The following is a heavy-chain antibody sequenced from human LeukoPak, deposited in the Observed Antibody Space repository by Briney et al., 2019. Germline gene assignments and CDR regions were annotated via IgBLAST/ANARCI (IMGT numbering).Heavy chain of an antibody. D-gene: IGHD2-21*02. Sequence: PGGSLRLSCAASGFTFSDYYMSWIRQAPGKGLEWVSYISSSGSTIYYADSVKGRFTISRDNAKNSLYLQMNSLRAEDTAVYYCARDSYCGGDCYAYFDYWGQGTLVTVSS. CDR3: ARDSYCGGDCYAYFDY. J-gene: IGHJ4*02. CDR2: ISSSGSTI. V-gene: IGHV3-11*01. CDR1: GFTFSDYY.